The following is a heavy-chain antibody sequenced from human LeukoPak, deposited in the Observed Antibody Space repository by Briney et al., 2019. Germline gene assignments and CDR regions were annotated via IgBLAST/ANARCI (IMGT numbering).Heavy chain of an antibody. CDR3: ARLGAGPTYYDFWSGYSSFYFDY. Sequence: PSETLSLTCTVSGGSISGYYWSWIRQPPGKGLEWIAYIYYNGISNYNPSLKSRVIISVDSSKNQFSLKLTSVTAADTAVYYCARLGAGPTYYDFWSGYSSFYFDYWGQGTLVTVSS. V-gene: IGHV4-59*08. D-gene: IGHD3-3*01. J-gene: IGHJ4*02. CDR2: IYYNGIS. CDR1: GGSISGYY.